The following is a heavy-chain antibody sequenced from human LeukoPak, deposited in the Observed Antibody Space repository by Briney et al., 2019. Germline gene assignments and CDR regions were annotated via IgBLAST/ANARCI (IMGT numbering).Heavy chain of an antibody. D-gene: IGHD2-15*01. J-gene: IGHJ2*01. Sequence: SRRLCLTRAVCGVAFSRYYWRWIRQPRAKGRVCGGKINHNGSTNYNPSLKSRVTISVDTSKNQFSLKLSSVAAADTAVYYCARAGAQQKLLWYFDLWGRGTLVTVSS. CDR2: INHNGST. CDR3: ARAGAQQKLLWYFDL. V-gene: IGHV4-34*01. CDR1: GVAFSRYY.